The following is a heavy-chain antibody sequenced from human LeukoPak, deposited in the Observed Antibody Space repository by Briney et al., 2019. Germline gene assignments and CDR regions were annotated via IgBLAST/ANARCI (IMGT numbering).Heavy chain of an antibody. Sequence: PSETLSLTCTVSGGSISNYWWSWIRQPPGKGLEWIGYVFDSGGTNYNPSLKSRVTISVDTSKKQFSLKLSSVTAADTAVYYCARGYSSSWNYFDYWGQGTLVTVSA. CDR3: ARGYSSSWNYFDY. V-gene: IGHV4-59*01. CDR1: GGSISNYW. D-gene: IGHD6-13*01. CDR2: VFDSGGT. J-gene: IGHJ4*02.